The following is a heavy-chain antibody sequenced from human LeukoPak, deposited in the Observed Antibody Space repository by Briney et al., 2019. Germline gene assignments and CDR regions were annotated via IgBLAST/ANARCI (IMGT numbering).Heavy chain of an antibody. Sequence: GGSLRLSCAASGFTFSSYAMSWVRQAPGKGLEWVSAISGSGGSTYYADSVKGRFTISRDNAKNSLYLQMNSLRAEDTAVYYCARRYCSGGTCYSWFDYWGQGALVTVSS. D-gene: IGHD2-15*01. J-gene: IGHJ4*02. CDR3: ARRYCSGGTCYSWFDY. CDR2: ISGSGGST. V-gene: IGHV3-23*01. CDR1: GFTFSSYA.